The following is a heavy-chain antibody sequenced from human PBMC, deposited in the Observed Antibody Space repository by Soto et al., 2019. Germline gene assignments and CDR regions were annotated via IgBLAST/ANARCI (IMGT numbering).Heavy chain of an antibody. CDR2: IYPGDSDT. D-gene: IGHD2-15*01. CDR1: GYSFTSYW. CDR3: ARLVVAAGTDYGKDV. J-gene: IGHJ6*02. Sequence: GESLKISCKGSGYSFTSYWIGWVRQMPGKGLEWMGIIYPGDSDTRYSPSFQGQLTLSADKSISTAYRQWSSVKASDTAMYYCARLVVAAGTDYGKDVWVLWTPFTVS. V-gene: IGHV5-51*01.